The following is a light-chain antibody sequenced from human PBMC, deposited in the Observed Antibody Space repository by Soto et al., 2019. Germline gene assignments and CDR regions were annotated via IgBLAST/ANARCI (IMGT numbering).Light chain of an antibody. CDR3: RRISNWPPRFT. Sequence: EIVLTQSPATLSLSPGERATLSCRASQSVISYLAWYQQKPGQAARLLIYDASNRAAGIQARFSGSGSGTDSTLPSSSLEPEDCAVYYSRRISNWPPRFTFGPGTKVDI. V-gene: IGKV3-11*01. J-gene: IGKJ3*01. CDR2: DAS. CDR1: QSVISY.